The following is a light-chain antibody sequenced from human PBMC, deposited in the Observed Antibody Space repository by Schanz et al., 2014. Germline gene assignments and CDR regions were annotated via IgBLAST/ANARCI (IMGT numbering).Light chain of an antibody. J-gene: IGLJ1*01. CDR1: SSDIGGYNY. CDR3: GSYTSSINYV. Sequence: QSALTQPASVSGSPGQSITISCTGTSSDIGGYNYVSWYQQHPGKAPKLMIYDVSNRPSGVSYRFSGSKSGNTASLTISGLQADDEADYYCGSYTSSINYVFGTGTKLTVL. V-gene: IGLV2-14*01. CDR2: DVS.